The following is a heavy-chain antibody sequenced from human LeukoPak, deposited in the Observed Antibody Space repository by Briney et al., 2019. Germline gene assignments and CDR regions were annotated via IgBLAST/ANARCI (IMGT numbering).Heavy chain of an antibody. J-gene: IGHJ6*02. CDR2: IYTSGST. D-gene: IGHD4-17*01. CDR3: ARDWASTVTTFYYGMDV. Sequence: SETLSLTCTVSGGSISSYYWSWIRQPARKGLEWIGRIYTSGSTNYNPSLKSRVTMLVDTSKNQFSLKLSSVTAADTAVYYCARDWASTVTTFYYGMDVWGQGTTVTVSS. CDR1: GGSISSYY. V-gene: IGHV4-4*07.